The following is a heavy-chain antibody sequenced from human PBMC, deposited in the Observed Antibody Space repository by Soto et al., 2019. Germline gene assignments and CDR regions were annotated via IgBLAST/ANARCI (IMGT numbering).Heavy chain of an antibody. D-gene: IGHD3-3*01. CDR1: GYTFSDYY. V-gene: IGHV3-11*01. Sequence: QVQLVESGGDLVKPGGSLRLSCAASGYTFSDYYMSWIRQAPGKGLEWISYIDTSGTEIYYADSVKGRFTITRDNAKNSLYLEMNSLRDEDTAVYYRASHYDMWSGYLSPVDYWGQGTLVTVSS. CDR3: ASHYDMWSGYLSPVDY. CDR2: IDTSGTEI. J-gene: IGHJ4*02.